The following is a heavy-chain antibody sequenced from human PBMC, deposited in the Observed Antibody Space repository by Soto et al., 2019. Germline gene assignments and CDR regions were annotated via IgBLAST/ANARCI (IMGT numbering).Heavy chain of an antibody. Sequence: SETLSLTCTVSGGSISNGGYYWSWIRQHPGKGLEWIGYIYYSGGTHYNPSLKSRVTISVDTSNNQFSLKLSSVTAADTAMYFCARRAMAGPYFDYWGQGTLVTVSS. CDR1: GGSISNGGYY. CDR2: IYYSGGT. V-gene: IGHV4-61*08. CDR3: ARRAMAGPYFDY. J-gene: IGHJ4*02. D-gene: IGHD6-19*01.